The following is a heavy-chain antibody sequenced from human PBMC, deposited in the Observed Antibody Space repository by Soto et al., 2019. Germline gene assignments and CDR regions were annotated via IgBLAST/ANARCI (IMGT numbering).Heavy chain of an antibody. CDR2: KKEDGNKN. D-gene: IGHD6-19*01. CDR3: AKEAPGGWHFFDT. CDR1: KFTFNSCS. Sequence: GGSLRLSCAASKFTFNSCSIRQAPGKGLEWVANKKEDGNKNSSVDPVKGRFTISRDNSKNTLSLRMISLRTEDTSVYYCAKEAPGGWHFFDTWGQGTLVTVSS. V-gene: IGHV3-7*01. J-gene: IGHJ4*02.